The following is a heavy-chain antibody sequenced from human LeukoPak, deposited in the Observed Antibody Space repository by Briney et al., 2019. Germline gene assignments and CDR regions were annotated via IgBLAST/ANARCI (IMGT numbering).Heavy chain of an antibody. V-gene: IGHV3-21*04. CDR3: AKDRGDVWFGRLLDYFDY. J-gene: IGHJ4*02. CDR1: GFTFSSYS. CDR2: ISSSSSYI. Sequence: GGSLRLSCAASGFTFSSYSMNWVRQAPGKGLEWVSSISSSSSYIYYADSVKGRFTISRDNAKNSLYLQMNSLRAEDTAVYYCAKDRGDVWFGRLLDYFDYWGQGTLVTVSS. D-gene: IGHD3-10*01.